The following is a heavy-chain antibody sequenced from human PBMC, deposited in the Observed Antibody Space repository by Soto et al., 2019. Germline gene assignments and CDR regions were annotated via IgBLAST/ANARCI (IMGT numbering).Heavy chain of an antibody. V-gene: IGHV1-69*01. J-gene: IGHJ6*02. CDR2: IMPMYGIG. CDR3: ARSFRTQYFHAMDV. Sequence: QVQLVQSGAEVKKPGSSVKVSCKASGGTFSSYAFSWVRQAPGQGLEWMGGIMPMYGIGNYAEKFQGRVKITADESTSTVYMEMSSLRSEDTAIYYCARSFRTQYFHAMDVWGQGTTVTVS. CDR1: GGTFSSYA.